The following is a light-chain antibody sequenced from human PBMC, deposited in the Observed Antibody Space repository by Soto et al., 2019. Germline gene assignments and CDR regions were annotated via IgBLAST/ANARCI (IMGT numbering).Light chain of an antibody. CDR2: DAS. Sequence: DIQMTQSPSSLSASEGDRITITCRASQSINSFLNWYQQKSGKAPKLLIYDASTLQSGVPSRFSGSGSETEFTLTITSLQPDDFATYYCQQSYNTPFTFGPRTKVDVK. J-gene: IGKJ3*01. CDR1: QSINSF. CDR3: QQSYNTPFT. V-gene: IGKV1-39*01.